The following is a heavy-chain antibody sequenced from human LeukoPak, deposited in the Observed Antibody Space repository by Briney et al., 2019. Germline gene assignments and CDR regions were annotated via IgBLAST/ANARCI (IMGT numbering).Heavy chain of an antibody. J-gene: IGHJ4*02. CDR3: ARDRVGGATDY. CDR2: IYSSGST. CDR1: SGSISSGTYY. Sequence: SETLSLTCTVSSGSISSGTYYWSWIRQPAGKGLEWIGRIYSSGSTNYNPSLKSRVTISVDTSKNQFSLKLSSVTAADTAVYYCARDRVGGATDYWGQGTLVTVSS. V-gene: IGHV4-61*02. D-gene: IGHD1-26*01.